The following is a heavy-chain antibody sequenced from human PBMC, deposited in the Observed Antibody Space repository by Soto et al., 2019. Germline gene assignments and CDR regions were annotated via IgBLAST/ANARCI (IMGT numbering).Heavy chain of an antibody. D-gene: IGHD3-9*01. V-gene: IGHV1-18*01. CDR3: ARNAQFTDNLSFDF. J-gene: IGHJ4*02. CDR2: INTYNGDT. Sequence: QGHLVQSGAEVKKPGASVKVSCKASGYIFVRYGLSWVRQAPGQGLEWMGWINTYNGDTDYAQEVQGRVTMTTDTSSNTAYMKLRNLRSDDTAVYYCARNAQFTDNLSFDFWGQGTLVTVSS. CDR1: GYIFVRYG.